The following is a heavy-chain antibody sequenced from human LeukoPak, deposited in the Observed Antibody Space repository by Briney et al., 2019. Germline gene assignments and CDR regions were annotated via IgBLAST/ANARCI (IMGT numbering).Heavy chain of an antibody. CDR1: GYSFTSHY. CDR3: ARRQLYCSGGSCYDY. J-gene: IGHJ4*02. D-gene: IGHD2-15*01. Sequence: ASVKVSCKASGYSFTSHYMHWVRQAPGQGLEWMGLINPRGTSTIYAEKFQGRIIMTRDMSTSTVYMELSSLRSEDTAVYYCARRQLYCSGGSCYDYWGQGTLVTVSS. CDR2: INPRGTST. V-gene: IGHV1-46*01.